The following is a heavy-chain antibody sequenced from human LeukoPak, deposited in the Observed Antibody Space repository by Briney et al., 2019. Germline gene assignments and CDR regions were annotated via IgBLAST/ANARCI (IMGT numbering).Heavy chain of an antibody. J-gene: IGHJ6*02. V-gene: IGHV3-23*01. CDR1: RFTFSSYA. CDR2: ISDSGGST. CDR3: ANVFQYYYYGMDV. Sequence: GESLRLSCAASRFTFSSYAMTWVRQAPGQGLEWVSAISDSGGSTYYADSVKGRFTISRDNSKNTLYLQMNSLRAEDTALYYCANVFQYYYYGMDVWGQGTTVTVSS. D-gene: IGHD3-16*01.